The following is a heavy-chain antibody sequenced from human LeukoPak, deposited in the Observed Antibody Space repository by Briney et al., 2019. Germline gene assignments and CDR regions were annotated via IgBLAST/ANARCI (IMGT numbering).Heavy chain of an antibody. CDR1: GGSFSGYY. Sequence: SETLSLTCAVYGGSFSGYYRSWIRQPPGKGLEWIGEINHSGSTNYNPSLKSRVTISVDTSKNQFSLKLSSVTAADTAVYYCARHRRIAVAGLSFDYWGQGTLVTVSS. CDR3: ARHRRIAVAGLSFDY. J-gene: IGHJ4*02. CDR2: INHSGST. D-gene: IGHD6-19*01. V-gene: IGHV4-34*01.